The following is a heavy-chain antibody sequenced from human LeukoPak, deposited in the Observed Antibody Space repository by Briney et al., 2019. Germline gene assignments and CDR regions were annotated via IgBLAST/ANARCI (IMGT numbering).Heavy chain of an antibody. CDR3: AKAGTLSYYYYYMDV. V-gene: IGHV3-23*01. CDR1: GFTFSSYA. J-gene: IGHJ6*03. Sequence: GGSLRLSCAASGFTFSSYAMHWVRQAPGKGLEWVSAISGSGGSTYYADFVKGRFTISRDNSKNTLYLQMNSLRAEDTAVYYCAKAGTLSYYYYYMDVWGKGTTVTVSS. D-gene: IGHD3-10*01. CDR2: ISGSGGST.